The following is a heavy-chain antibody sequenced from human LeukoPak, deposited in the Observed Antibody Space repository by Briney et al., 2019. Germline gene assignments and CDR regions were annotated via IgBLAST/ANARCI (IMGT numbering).Heavy chain of an antibody. CDR2: ITSYNGNT. Sequence: ASVKVSCTASGYTFTNYGFSWMRQAPGQGLEWMGWITSYNGNTKYAQEYQGRVTMTTDTSTSTAYMELRSRRSDDTAVYYCARGLGSYPEIPLDYWGQGTLVTVSS. D-gene: IGHD3-16*02. J-gene: IGHJ4*02. V-gene: IGHV1-18*01. CDR3: ARGLGSYPEIPLDY. CDR1: GYTFTNYG.